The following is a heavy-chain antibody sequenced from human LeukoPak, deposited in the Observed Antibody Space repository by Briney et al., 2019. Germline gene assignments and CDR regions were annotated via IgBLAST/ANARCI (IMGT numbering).Heavy chain of an antibody. J-gene: IGHJ4*02. V-gene: IGHV3-9*01. D-gene: IGHD5-18*01. CDR2: ISWNSGSI. CDR3: AKAIDSYGTPDCFDY. Sequence: GGSLRLSCAASGFTFDDYAMHWVRQAPGKGLEWVSGISWNSGSIGYADSVKGRFTISRDNSKNTLYLQMNSLRAEDTAVYYCAKAIDSYGTPDCFDYWGQGTLVTVSS. CDR1: GFTFDDYA.